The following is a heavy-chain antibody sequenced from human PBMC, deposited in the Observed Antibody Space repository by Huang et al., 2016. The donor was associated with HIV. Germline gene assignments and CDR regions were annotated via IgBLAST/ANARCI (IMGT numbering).Heavy chain of an antibody. CDR3: ARSSDGGRNDY. CDR2: ISAYKGDT. J-gene: IGHJ4*02. Sequence: QVQLVQSGAEVKKPGASVKVSCKASAYTFINYGISWVRQAPGQGLERMGWISAYKGDTNYAQRLQGRVTMTTDTSTSTAYMELRSLRSDDTAVYYCARSSDGGRNDYWGQGTLVTVSS. D-gene: IGHD3-10*01. CDR1: AYTFINYG. V-gene: IGHV1-18*01.